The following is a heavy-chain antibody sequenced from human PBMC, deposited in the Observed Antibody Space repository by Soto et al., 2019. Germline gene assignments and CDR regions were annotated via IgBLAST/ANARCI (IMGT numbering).Heavy chain of an antibody. CDR1: GYIFIHYY. CDR3: ARSLLQGDF. J-gene: IGHJ4*02. CDR2: INTNGGIT. D-gene: IGHD2-21*01. Sequence: QVQLVQSGAEVKKPGASVKVSCKASGYIFIHYYIHWVRQAPGQGLEWMAIINTNGGITNYAHKFQGTVTVTSDTSTSTVSMELNSLGSDDTAVYFCARSLLQGDFWGQGTLVTVSS. V-gene: IGHV1-46*01.